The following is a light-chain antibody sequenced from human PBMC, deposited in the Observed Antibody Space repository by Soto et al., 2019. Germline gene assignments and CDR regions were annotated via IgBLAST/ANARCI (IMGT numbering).Light chain of an antibody. Sequence: EIVLTQSPGTLSLSPGDIATLSCRASQSINSNLVWHQQKPGQAPRLLIYGASTRATGIPARFSGSGSGTECTLTISSLQSEDVAVYYCQQYNDWPRTLGQGTKVDIK. CDR2: GAS. CDR1: QSINSN. CDR3: QQYNDWPRT. V-gene: IGKV3-15*01. J-gene: IGKJ1*01.